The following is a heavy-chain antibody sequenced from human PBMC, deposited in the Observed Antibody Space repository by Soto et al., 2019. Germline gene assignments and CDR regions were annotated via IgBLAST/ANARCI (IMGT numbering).Heavy chain of an antibody. J-gene: IGHJ4*02. D-gene: IGHD3-10*01. CDR3: AREVEGSYSPADF. CDR2: VSSYNGNT. V-gene: IGHV1-18*01. CDR1: GYTFTDHG. Sequence: GASVKVSCKASGYTFTDHGIDWVRQAPGQGLEWVGWVSSYNGNTNYAYNLKDRAIMTTDASTSTAYMELRGLRSDDTAVYYCAREVEGSYSPADFWGQGTPVTVSS.